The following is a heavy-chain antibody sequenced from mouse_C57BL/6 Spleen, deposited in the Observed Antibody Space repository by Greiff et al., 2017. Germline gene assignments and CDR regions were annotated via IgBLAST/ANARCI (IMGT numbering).Heavy chain of an antibody. J-gene: IGHJ4*01. CDR3: ARDQGYGYDWYAMDY. CDR2: INYDGSST. Sequence: EVNVVESEGGLVQPGSSMKLSCTASGFTFSDYYMAWVRQVPEKGLEWVANINYDGSSTYYLDSLKSRFIISRDNAKNILYLQMSSLKSEDTATYYCARDQGYGYDWYAMDYWGQGTSVTVSS. D-gene: IGHD2-2*01. V-gene: IGHV5-16*01. CDR1: GFTFSDYY.